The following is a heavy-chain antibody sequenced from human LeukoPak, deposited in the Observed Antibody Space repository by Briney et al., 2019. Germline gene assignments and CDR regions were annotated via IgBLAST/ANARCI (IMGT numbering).Heavy chain of an antibody. CDR2: IYTSGST. D-gene: IGHD6-19*01. CDR3: ASTSSGWYVRYFDY. CDR1: GGSISSGSYY. Sequence: PSETLSLTCTVSGGSISSGSYYRSWIRQPAGKGLEWIGRIYTSGSTNYNPSLKSRVTISVDTSKNQFSLKLSSVTAADTAVYYCASTSSGWYVRYFDYWGQGTLVTVSS. J-gene: IGHJ4*02. V-gene: IGHV4-61*02.